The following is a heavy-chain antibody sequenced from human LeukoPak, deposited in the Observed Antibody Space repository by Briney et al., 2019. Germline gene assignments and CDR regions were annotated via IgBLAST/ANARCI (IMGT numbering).Heavy chain of an antibody. V-gene: IGHV1-18*01. CDR1: GYTFTSYG. J-gene: IGHJ5*02. D-gene: IGHD2-2*01. CDR2: ISAYNGNT. CDR3: ARDPLSSTTSQNWLDP. Sequence: ASVKVSCKASGYTFTSYGISWVRQAPGQGLEWMGWISAYNGNTNYAQKLRGRVTMTTDTSTSTAYMELRSLRSDDTAVYFCARDPLSSTTSQNWLDPWGQGTLVIVSS.